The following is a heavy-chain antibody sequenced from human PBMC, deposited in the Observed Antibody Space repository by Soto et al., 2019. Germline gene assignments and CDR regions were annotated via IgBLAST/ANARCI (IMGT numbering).Heavy chain of an antibody. CDR1: GGTFSSYA. D-gene: IGHD4-4*01. V-gene: IGHV1-69*12. J-gene: IGHJ6*02. CDR2: IIPIFGTA. Sequence: QVQLVQSGAEVKKPGSSVKVSCKASGGTFSSYAISWVRQAPGQGLEWMGGIIPIFGTANYAQKFQGRVTITADESTSTAYMELSSLRSEDTAVYYCGSGTTVTTVTDYYYGMDVWGQGTTVTVSS. CDR3: GSGTTVTTVTDYYYGMDV.